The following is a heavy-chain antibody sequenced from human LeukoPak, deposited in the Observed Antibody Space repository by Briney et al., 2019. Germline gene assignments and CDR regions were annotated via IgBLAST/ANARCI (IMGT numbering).Heavy chain of an antibody. V-gene: IGHV1-58*01. CDR3: ARRQGYCSSTSCYYYYGMDV. CDR1: GFTFTTFA. D-gene: IGHD2-2*01. CDR2: IVVDGGNT. Sequence: ASVKVSCKASGFTFTTFAVQWVRQARGQRLEWIGWIVVDGGNTHYAQKFQERVDIITDRSTNTVFMELSSLRSEDTAVYYCARRQGYCSSTSCYYYYGMDVWGQGTTVTVSS. J-gene: IGHJ6*02.